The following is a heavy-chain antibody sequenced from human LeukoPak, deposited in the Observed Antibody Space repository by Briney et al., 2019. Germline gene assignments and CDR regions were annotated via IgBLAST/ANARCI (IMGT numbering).Heavy chain of an antibody. D-gene: IGHD2-21*01. Sequence: SETLSLTCAVYGGSFSGYYWSWIRQPPGKGLEWIGEINHSGSTNYNPSLKSRVTISVDTSKNQFSLKLSSVTAADTAVYYCARGPPVIYYYCYGMDVWGQGTTVTVSS. V-gene: IGHV4-34*01. J-gene: IGHJ6*02. CDR3: ARGPPVIYYYCYGMDV. CDR2: INHSGST. CDR1: GGSFSGYY.